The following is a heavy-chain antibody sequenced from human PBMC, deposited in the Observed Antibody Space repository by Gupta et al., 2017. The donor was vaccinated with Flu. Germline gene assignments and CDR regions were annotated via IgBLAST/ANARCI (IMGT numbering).Heavy chain of an antibody. D-gene: IGHD2-2*01. CDR1: GFTFDDYT. Sequence: VLLVESGGDLVQPGSSLRLSCAASGFTFDDYTMHWVRQVPGKGLEWVSGCSWNSDHTEYADSVRGRFTISRDNDNNSLYLQMNSLRTEDSALYYCAASCSSTRCYVSRYNYAMDLWGQGTTVTVSS. V-gene: IGHV3-9*01. CDR3: AASCSSTRCYVSRYNYAMDL. CDR2: CSWNSDHT. J-gene: IGHJ6*02.